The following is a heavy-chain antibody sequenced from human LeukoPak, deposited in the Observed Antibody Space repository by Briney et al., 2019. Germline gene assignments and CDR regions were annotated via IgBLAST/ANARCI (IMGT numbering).Heavy chain of an antibody. V-gene: IGHV1-69*04. Sequence: SVKVSCTASGGTLTTYAISWVRQAAGQRLEWMGRIIPILGIANYAPKLQGRVTITADKSTSTAYMELSSLRSEDTAVYYCARELYYDILTGPPSRFDPWGQGTLVTVSS. D-gene: IGHD3-9*01. CDR2: IIPILGIA. CDR1: GGTLTTYA. J-gene: IGHJ5*02. CDR3: ARELYYDILTGPPSRFDP.